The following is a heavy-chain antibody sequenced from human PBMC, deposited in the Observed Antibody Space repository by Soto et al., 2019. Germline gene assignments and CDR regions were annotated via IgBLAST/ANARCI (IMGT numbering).Heavy chain of an antibody. V-gene: IGHV2-5*02. CDR3: AHRILRTVFGLVTTTAIYFDF. CDR2: IYRDDDK. D-gene: IGHD3-3*01. J-gene: IGHJ4*02. Sequence: QITLNESGPTVVKPAETLTLTCTFSGFSLTTSVVGVGWIRQSPGKAPEWLELIYRDDDKRYSESLKRRLTITTDTSNNQVVLTMASVDPADTATYYCAHRILRTVFGLVTTTAIYFDFWGQGTPVVVSS. CDR1: GFSLTTSVVG.